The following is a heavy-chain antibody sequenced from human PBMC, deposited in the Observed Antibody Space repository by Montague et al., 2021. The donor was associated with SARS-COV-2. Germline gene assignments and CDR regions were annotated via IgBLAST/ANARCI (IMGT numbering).Heavy chain of an antibody. Sequence: CAIFGDSVWSNTAAWNWIRQSPSGGLEWLGRTNYRSKWTSDYATSVEGRISIDPDTSKNQFFLHLRSVTPEDTGVYYCVRDTGSAQAGFDAWGQGTLVTVSS. J-gene: IGHJ4*02. CDR1: GDSVWSNTAA. CDR3: VRDTGSAQAGFDA. D-gene: IGHD4-17*01. CDR2: TNYRSKWTS. V-gene: IGHV6-1*01.